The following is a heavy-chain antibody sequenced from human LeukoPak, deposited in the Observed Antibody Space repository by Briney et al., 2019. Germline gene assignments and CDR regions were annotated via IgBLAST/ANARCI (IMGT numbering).Heavy chain of an antibody. CDR1: GFTFSSYW. CDR3: SGSSAQNWFDP. D-gene: IGHD6-6*01. CDR2: INGDGRST. Sequence: PGGSLRLSCAASGFTFSSYWMHWVRQVPGKGLVWVSRINGDGRSTTYADSVKGRFTITRDNAENTLYLQMNSLRAEDTAVCYCSGSSAQNWFDPWGQGTLVTVSS. V-gene: IGHV3-74*01. J-gene: IGHJ5*02.